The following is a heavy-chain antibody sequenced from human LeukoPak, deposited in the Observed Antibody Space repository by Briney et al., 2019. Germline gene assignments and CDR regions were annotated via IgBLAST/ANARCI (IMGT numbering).Heavy chain of an antibody. CDR1: GGSFSHYY. Sequence: SETLSLTCAVYGGSFSHYYWSWIRQPPGKGLEWIGEINHSGSTNYNPSLKSRVTISVDTSKNQVSLKLSSVTAADTAVYYCARGGGGWYLDYWGQGTLVTVSS. D-gene: IGHD6-19*01. V-gene: IGHV4-34*01. CDR3: ARGGGGWYLDY. CDR2: INHSGST. J-gene: IGHJ4*02.